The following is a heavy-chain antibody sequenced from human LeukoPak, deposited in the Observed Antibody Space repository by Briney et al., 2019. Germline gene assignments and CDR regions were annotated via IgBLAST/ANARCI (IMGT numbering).Heavy chain of an antibody. J-gene: IGHJ3*02. D-gene: IGHD2-2*01. CDR3: ARACSSFSCGTRGGVYAVDI. Sequence: PGGCLRLSCSASGFTFNAYSMDWVLQPPGKRLEWVSFIVTSGGFISYADSGKGRFTISRENAKNSLYLQMSSLRAEDTAVYYCARACSSFSCGTRGGVYAVDIWGQGTTVTVSS. V-gene: IGHV3-21*01. CDR1: GFTFNAYS. CDR2: IVTSGGFI.